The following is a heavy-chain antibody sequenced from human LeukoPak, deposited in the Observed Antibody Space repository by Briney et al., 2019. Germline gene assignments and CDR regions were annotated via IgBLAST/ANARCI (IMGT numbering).Heavy chain of an antibody. V-gene: IGHV3-23*01. J-gene: IGHJ6*02. CDR1: GFTFSSYV. CDR2: ISGSGGST. Sequence: GSLRLSCAASGFTFSSYVMSWVRQAPGKGLEWVSGISGSGGSTYFADSVRGRFTISRDNSKNTLYLQTNSLRAEDTAVYYCAKGIRFCSGGSCYSQSVFDVWGQGTMVTVSS. CDR3: AKGIRFCSGGSCYSQSVFDV. D-gene: IGHD2-15*01.